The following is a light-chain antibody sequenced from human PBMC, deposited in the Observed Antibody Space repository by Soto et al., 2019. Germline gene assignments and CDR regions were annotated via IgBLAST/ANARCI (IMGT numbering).Light chain of an antibody. CDR3: QQYGSSPPVT. V-gene: IGKV1-8*01. J-gene: IGKJ4*01. CDR1: QAISSY. CDR2: AAS. Sequence: AIRMTQSPSSLSAEIGDRVTITCRASQAISSYIAWYQQKPGEAPKFLIYAASALQSGVPSRFSGSGSGTDFTLTISRLEPDDFAVYYCQQYGSSPPVTFGGGTKVEIK.